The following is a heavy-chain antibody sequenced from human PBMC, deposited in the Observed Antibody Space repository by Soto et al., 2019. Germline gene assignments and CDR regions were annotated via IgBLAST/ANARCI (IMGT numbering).Heavy chain of an antibody. V-gene: IGHV4-59*02. J-gene: IGHJ4*02. CDR1: GGSVNSYY. CDR2: IFYSGST. Sequence: SETLSLTCTVSGGSVNSYYWSWIRQPPGKGLEWIGYIFYSGSTKSNPSLKSRVTMSVDMSKNHFSLRLTSVTAADTAVYYCARVFPSYCGGDCSYFDSWGQGTLVTVSS. D-gene: IGHD2-21*02. CDR3: ARVFPSYCGGDCSYFDS.